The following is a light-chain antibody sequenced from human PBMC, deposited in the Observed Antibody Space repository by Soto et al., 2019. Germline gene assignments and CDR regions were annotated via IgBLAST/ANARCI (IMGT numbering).Light chain of an antibody. V-gene: IGKV1-9*01. CDR1: QGISSY. CDR2: AAS. CDR3: QKYNSAVDT. Sequence: IQLTQSQSALAASVGDRVTSTCRASQGISSYLAWYQQKPGKAPKLLIYAASTLQSGVPSRFSGSGSGTDFTLTISCLQPEDVATYYCQKYNSAVDTFGGGTKVDIK. J-gene: IGKJ4*01.